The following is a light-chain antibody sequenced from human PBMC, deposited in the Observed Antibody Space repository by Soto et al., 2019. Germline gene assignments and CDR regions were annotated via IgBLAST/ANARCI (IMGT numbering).Light chain of an antibody. V-gene: IGLV1-51*01. J-gene: IGLJ1*01. CDR3: GSWDSSLSAYV. Sequence: QSVLTQPPSVSAAPGQKVTISCSGSSSNIGGNSVSWYQQLPGTAPKLLIYDDNKRPSGIPDRFSGSKSGTSATLGITGFQTGDAADYYCGSWDSSLSAYVFGSGPKVTVL. CDR2: DDN. CDR1: SSNIGGNS.